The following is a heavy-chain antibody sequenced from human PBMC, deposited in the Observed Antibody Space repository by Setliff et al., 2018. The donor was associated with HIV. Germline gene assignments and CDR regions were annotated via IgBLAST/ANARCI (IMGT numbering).Heavy chain of an antibody. Sequence: PSETLSLTCTVSGGSISSHHWSWIRQPPGKGLEWIGSIYNSGSTNYNPSLTSRVTISVDTSKNQFSLKLSSVTAADTAVYYCARGGTSSNWFGPWGQGTLVTVSS. D-gene: IGHD2-2*01. CDR1: GGSISSHH. CDR2: IYNSGST. V-gene: IGHV4-59*11. J-gene: IGHJ5*02. CDR3: ARGGTSSNWFGP.